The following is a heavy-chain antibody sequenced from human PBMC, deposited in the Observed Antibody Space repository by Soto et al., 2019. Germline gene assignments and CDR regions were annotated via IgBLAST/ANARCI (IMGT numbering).Heavy chain of an antibody. Sequence: GGSLRLSCAASGFTFSSYGMHWVRQAPGKGLEWVAVIWYDGSNKYYADSVKGRFTISRDNSKNTLYLQMNSLRAEDTAVYYCARDPANCRTTSCYAFFDYWGLGTLVTVSS. CDR2: IWYDGSNK. CDR1: GFTFSSYG. J-gene: IGHJ4*02. V-gene: IGHV3-33*01. D-gene: IGHD2-2*01. CDR3: ARDPANCRTTSCYAFFDY.